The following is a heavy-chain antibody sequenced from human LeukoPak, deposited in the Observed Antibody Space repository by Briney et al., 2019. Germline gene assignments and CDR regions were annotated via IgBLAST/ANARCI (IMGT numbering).Heavy chain of an antibody. CDR3: ARDRDGGFAFDI. CDR1: GFSFSNYV. V-gene: IGHV3-64*01. CDR2: IMPNGETR. Sequence: GGSLRLSCAASGFSFSNYVLHWVRQAPGKGLEYVSAIMPNGETRGYANSMKGRFTISRDNSKNTLYLQMGSLRAEDMAIYYCARDRDGGFAFDIWGQGTLVTVSS. D-gene: IGHD2-15*01. J-gene: IGHJ3*02.